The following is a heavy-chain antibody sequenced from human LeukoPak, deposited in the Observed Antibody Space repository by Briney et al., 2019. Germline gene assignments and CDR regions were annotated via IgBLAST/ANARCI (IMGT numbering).Heavy chain of an antibody. J-gene: IGHJ5*02. Sequence: KPSETLSLTCTVSGGSISGDYWSWIRQPPGKGLEWIGYIYYSGSTNYNPSLKSRVAISVDTSKNQFSLKLSSVTAADTAVYYCARMTTVTRFDPWGQGTLVTVSS. V-gene: IGHV4-59*01. D-gene: IGHD4-11*01. CDR3: ARMTTVTRFDP. CDR2: IYYSGST. CDR1: GGSISGDY.